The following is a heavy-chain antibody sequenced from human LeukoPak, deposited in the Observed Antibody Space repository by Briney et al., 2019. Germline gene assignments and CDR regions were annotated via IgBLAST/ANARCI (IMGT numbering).Heavy chain of an antibody. D-gene: IGHD2-21*02. Sequence: SETLSLTCTVSGGSISSYYWSWIRQPPGKGLEWIGYIYYRGSTNYNPSLKSRVTISVDKSKNQFSLKLSSVTAADTAVYYCARDRGVTDTEFDYWGQGTLVTVSS. CDR3: ARDRGVTDTEFDY. J-gene: IGHJ4*02. V-gene: IGHV4-59*01. CDR2: IYYRGST. CDR1: GGSISSYY.